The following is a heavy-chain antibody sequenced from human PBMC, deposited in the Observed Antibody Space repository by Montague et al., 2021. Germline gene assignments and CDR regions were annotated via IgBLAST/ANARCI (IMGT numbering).Heavy chain of an antibody. CDR1: GFTFRNFA. D-gene: IGHD5-12*01. Sequence: SLRLSCAGSGFTFRNFAMTWVRQAPGKGLEWVSAITGSGGRTYHANSVKGRFTISRDNSKNTLYLQMNSLRADDTALYYCAKDENSGYHPNAFDAWGQGTMVTVSS. J-gene: IGHJ3*01. CDR2: ITGSGGRT. CDR3: AKDENSGYHPNAFDA. V-gene: IGHV3-23*01.